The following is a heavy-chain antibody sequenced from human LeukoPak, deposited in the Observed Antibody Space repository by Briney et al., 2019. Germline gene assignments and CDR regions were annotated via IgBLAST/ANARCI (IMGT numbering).Heavy chain of an antibody. D-gene: IGHD5-12*01. CDR3: ARDKVNSGYEGYYFDY. CDR2: ISYDGSNK. CDR1: GFTFSSYA. Sequence: PGGSLRLSCAASGFTFSSYAMHWVRQAPGKGLEWVAVISYDGSNKYYADSVKGRFTISRDNSKNTLYLQMNSLRAEDTAVYYCARDKVNSGYEGYYFDYWGQGTLVTVSS. V-gene: IGHV3-30-3*01. J-gene: IGHJ4*02.